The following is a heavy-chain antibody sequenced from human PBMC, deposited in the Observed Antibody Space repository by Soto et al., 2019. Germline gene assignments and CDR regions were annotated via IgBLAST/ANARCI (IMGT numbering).Heavy chain of an antibody. CDR3: ARDEEVNYSDYGGSDYYYGMDV. Sequence: PSETLSLTCTVSGGSISGGYYWSWIRQHPGKGLEWIGYIYYTGSTYYNPSLKSRVTISVDTSKNQFSLKLTSVTAADTAVYYCARDEEVNYSDYGGSDYYYGMDVWGQGTTVTVYS. J-gene: IGHJ6*02. CDR1: GGSISGGYY. CDR2: IYYTGST. D-gene: IGHD4-17*01. V-gene: IGHV4-31*03.